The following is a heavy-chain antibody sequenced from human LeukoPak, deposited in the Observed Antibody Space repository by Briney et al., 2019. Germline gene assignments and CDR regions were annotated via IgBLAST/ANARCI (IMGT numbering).Heavy chain of an antibody. V-gene: IGHV3-7*01. CDR3: ARDGIPTYAFDL. CDR2: INRDGGAQ. D-gene: IGHD1-26*01. Sequence: GGSLRLSCSASGFTFSSYWMSWVRQAPGKGLEWMANINRDGGAQNYVDSVKGRFTISRDNAKNSLFLQMNNLRAEDTALYYCARDGIPTYAFDLWGHGTMVTVSS. J-gene: IGHJ3*01. CDR1: GFTFSSYW.